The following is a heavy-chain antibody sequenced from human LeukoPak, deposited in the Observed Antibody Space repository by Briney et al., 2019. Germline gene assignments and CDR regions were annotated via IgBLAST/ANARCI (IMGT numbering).Heavy chain of an antibody. CDR2: ISSSSSTI. CDR3: ARDLPPGSSGWYLGY. D-gene: IGHD6-19*01. J-gene: IGHJ4*02. V-gene: IGHV3-48*02. Sequence: GGCLRLSCAASGFTFSSYSMNWVRQAPGKGLEWVSYISSSSSTIYYAGSVKGRSTISRDNAKNSMYLQMNSLRDEDTAVYYCARDLPPGSSGWYLGYWGQGTLVTVSS. CDR1: GFTFSSYS.